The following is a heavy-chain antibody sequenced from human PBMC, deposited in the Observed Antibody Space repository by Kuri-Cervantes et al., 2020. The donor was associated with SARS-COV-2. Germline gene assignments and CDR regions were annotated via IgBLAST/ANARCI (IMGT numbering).Heavy chain of an antibody. Sequence: SETLSLTCAVYGGSFSGYYWSWIRQPPGKGLEWIGEINHSGSTNYNPSLKSRVTISVDTSKNQFSLKLSSVTAADTAVYYCARDPNYYDSSGYYYFDYWGQGTLVTVSS. CDR2: INHSGST. CDR3: ARDPNYYDSSGYYYFDY. V-gene: IGHV4-34*01. CDR1: GGSFSGYY. D-gene: IGHD3-22*01. J-gene: IGHJ4*02.